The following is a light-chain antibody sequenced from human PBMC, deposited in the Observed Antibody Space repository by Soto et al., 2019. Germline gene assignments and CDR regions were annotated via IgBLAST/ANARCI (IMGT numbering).Light chain of an antibody. CDR3: HQYNNWPRT. J-gene: IGKJ2*01. V-gene: IGKV3-15*01. Sequence: EIVMTQSPATLSVSPGERATLSCRASQSVSSNLAWYQQKPGQAPRLLIYGASTRATGIPARFSGSGSGTEFTLTISSLQSEDFAVYYCHQYNNWPRTFGQRTKLDIK. CDR2: GAS. CDR1: QSVSSN.